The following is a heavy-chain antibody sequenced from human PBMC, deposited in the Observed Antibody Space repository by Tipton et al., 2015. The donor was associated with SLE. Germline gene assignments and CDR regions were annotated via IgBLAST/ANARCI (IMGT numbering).Heavy chain of an antibody. CDR1: GGTFSSYA. Sequence: QSGPEVKKPGSSVKVSCKASGGTFSSYAISWVRQAPGQGLEWMGGIIPIFGTANYAQKFQGRVTITADESTSTSYMELSSLRSEGAAGYCCAREGRGCDFWRGYSAYCYYGRDVWGQGTTVAVSS. J-gene: IGHJ6*02. CDR3: AREGRGCDFWRGYSAYCYYGRDV. V-gene: IGHV1-69*01. D-gene: IGHD3-3*01. CDR2: IIPIFGTA.